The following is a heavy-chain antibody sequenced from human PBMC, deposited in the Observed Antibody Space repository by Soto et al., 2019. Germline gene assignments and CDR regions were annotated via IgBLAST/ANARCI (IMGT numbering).Heavy chain of an antibody. D-gene: IGHD6-19*01. V-gene: IGHV4-59*01. CDR3: ARGSSGWYEFFYFDY. CDR1: GGSISSYY. CDR2: IYYSGST. Sequence: SETLSLTCTVSGGSISSYYWSWIRQPPGKGLEWIGYIYYSGSTNYNPSLKSRVTISVDTSKNQFSLKLSSVTAADTAVYYCARGSSGWYEFFYFDYWGQGTLVTVSS. J-gene: IGHJ4*02.